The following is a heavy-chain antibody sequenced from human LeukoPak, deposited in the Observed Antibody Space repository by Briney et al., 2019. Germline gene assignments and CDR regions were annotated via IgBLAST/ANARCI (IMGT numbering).Heavy chain of an antibody. CDR1: GYSISSGYY. Sequence: SETLSLTCTVSGYSISSGYYWGWIRQPPGKGLEWIGSIYHSGSTSWIGNIYHSGSTSYSPSLKSRVTISVDTSKNQFSLKLSSVTAADTAVYYCARDRWQVGSYGSDAFDMWGQGTLVTVSS. D-gene: IGHD1-26*01. CDR2: IYHSGSTSWIGNIYHSGST. CDR3: ARDRWQVGSYGSDAFDM. J-gene: IGHJ3*02. V-gene: IGHV4-38-2*02.